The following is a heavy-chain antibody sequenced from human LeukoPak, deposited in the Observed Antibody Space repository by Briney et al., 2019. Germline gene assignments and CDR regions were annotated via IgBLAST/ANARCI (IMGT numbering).Heavy chain of an antibody. CDR3: AKGIYSSGWSYFDY. CDR1: GFTFSSYA. Sequence: GGSLRLSCAASGFTFSSYAMSWVRRAPGKGLEAPGKGLEWVSTLSGSGITTYYADSVKGRFTISRDNSKNTLYLQMNSLRAEDTAVYYCAKGIYSSGWSYFDYWGHGTLVTVSS. D-gene: IGHD6-19*01. V-gene: IGHV3-23*01. CDR2: LSGSGITT. J-gene: IGHJ4*01.